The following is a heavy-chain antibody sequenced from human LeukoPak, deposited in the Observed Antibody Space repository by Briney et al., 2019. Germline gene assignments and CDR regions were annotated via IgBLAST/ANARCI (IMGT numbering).Heavy chain of an antibody. D-gene: IGHD3-16*02. CDR3: ARDEGRLGELSLYGGAFDI. CDR2: IYYSGST. CDR1: GGSISSGDYY. J-gene: IGHJ3*02. Sequence: PSETLSLTCTVSGGSISSGDYYWSLIGQPPGKGLELIGYIYYSGSTYYNPSLKSRVTISVDTSKNRFSLKLSSVTAADTAVYYCARDEGRLGELSLYGGAFDIWGQGTMVTVSS. V-gene: IGHV4-30-4*01.